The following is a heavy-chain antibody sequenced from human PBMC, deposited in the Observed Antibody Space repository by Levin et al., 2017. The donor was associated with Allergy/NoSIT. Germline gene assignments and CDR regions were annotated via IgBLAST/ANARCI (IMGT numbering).Heavy chain of an antibody. D-gene: IGHD5-12*01. CDR2: ISGSGDRT. CDR1: GFTFSNYA. V-gene: IGHV3-23*01. J-gene: IGHJ4*02. Sequence: GESLKISCAASGFTFSNYAMTWVRQAPGKGLEWVSGISGSGDRTYYIDSVKGRFTISRDNSKNTLDLQMNSLRAEDTAVYYCAKDQAYSGYDFPFDYWGQGTLVTVSS. CDR3: AKDQAYSGYDFPFDY.